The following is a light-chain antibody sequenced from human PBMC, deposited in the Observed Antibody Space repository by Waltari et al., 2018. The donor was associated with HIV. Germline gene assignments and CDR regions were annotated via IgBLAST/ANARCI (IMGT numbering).Light chain of an antibody. CDR2: WAS. Sequence: DIVMTHSPDSLALSLCERAPINCKYNQSVLYSSNNKNYLAWYQQKPGQPPKLLIYWASTREAGVPDRFSGSGSGTDFTLTISSLQAEDVAVYYCQQYYSTPRTFGQGTKVEIK. V-gene: IGKV4-1*01. CDR3: QQYYSTPRT. J-gene: IGKJ1*01. CDR1: QSVLYSSNNKNY.